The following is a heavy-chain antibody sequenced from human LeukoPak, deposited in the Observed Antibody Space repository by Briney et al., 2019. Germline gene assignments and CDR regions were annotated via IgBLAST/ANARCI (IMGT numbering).Heavy chain of an antibody. CDR1: GATFSSYT. CDR2: IIPILGIA. Sequence: SVKVSCKASGATFSSYTISWVRQAPGQGLEWMGRIIPILGIANYAQQFQGRVTITADKSTSTAYMALSSLRCEDTAVYYCARDQASALDGVVVPAAIEGYYYYYMDVWGKGTTVTVSS. D-gene: IGHD2-2*02. J-gene: IGHJ6*03. V-gene: IGHV1-69*04. CDR3: ARDQASALDGVVVPAAIEGYYYYYMDV.